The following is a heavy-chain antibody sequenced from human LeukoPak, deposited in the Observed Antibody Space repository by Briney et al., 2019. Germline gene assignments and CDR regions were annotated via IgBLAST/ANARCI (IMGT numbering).Heavy chain of an antibody. CDR2: ITSSSNTI. Sequence: GGSLRLSCAASGFTFSDYSMNWVRQAPGKGLEWLSYITSSSNTIYYTDSVRGRFTISRDNAKNTLYLQMNSLRAEDTAVYYCAKDYPTDWGQGTLVTVSS. J-gene: IGHJ4*02. V-gene: IGHV3-48*04. CDR1: GFTFSDYS. D-gene: IGHD2-21*02. CDR3: AKDYPTD.